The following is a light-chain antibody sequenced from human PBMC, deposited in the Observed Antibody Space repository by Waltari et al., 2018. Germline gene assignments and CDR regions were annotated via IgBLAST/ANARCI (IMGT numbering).Light chain of an antibody. V-gene: IGKV1-39*01. Sequence: DIQITQSPSSLSAFVGDRVTITCRARQSISCYLNWYQQKPGKAPNLLIYAASSLQSRVPSRFSGSGSGTEFTLTISRLQAEDFATYYCQQSYSTPITFGQGTRLEIK. CDR2: AAS. J-gene: IGKJ5*01. CDR1: QSISCY. CDR3: QQSYSTPIT.